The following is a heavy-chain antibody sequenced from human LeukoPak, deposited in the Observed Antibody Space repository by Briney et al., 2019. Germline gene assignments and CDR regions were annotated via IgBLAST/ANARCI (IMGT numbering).Heavy chain of an antibody. CDR1: GFTFSSYS. D-gene: IGHD1-14*01. Sequence: GGSLRLSCAASGFTFSSYSMNWVRQAPGKGLEWVSAISGSGDSTYYADSVKGRFTISRDNSKNTLYLQMNSLRAEDTAVYYCAKDRTDRSYWGQGTLVTVSS. CDR2: ISGSGDST. J-gene: IGHJ4*02. CDR3: AKDRTDRSY. V-gene: IGHV3-23*01.